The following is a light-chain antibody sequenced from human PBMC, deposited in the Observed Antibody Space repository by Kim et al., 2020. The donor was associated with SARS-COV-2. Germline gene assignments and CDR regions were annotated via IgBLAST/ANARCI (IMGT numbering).Light chain of an antibody. Sequence: SAPVGDRVTLTCRASQSIAGYLDWYQQKPGKAPQLLIYAASNLESGVPSRFSGSGSGLDFTLTITSLQAEDFATFFCQQSYTTPYTFGQGTKLEI. CDR3: QQSYTTPYT. CDR1: QSIAGY. V-gene: IGKV1-39*01. CDR2: AAS. J-gene: IGKJ2*01.